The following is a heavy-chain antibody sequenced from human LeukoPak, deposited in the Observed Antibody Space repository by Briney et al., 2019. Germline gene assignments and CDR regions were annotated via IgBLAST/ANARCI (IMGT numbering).Heavy chain of an antibody. CDR1: GGTFSSYA. V-gene: IGHV1-69*13. CDR3: ARGEVEMTTITYLYN. J-gene: IGHJ4*02. CDR2: IIPIFGTA. D-gene: IGHD5-24*01. Sequence: GASVTVSFKASGGTFSSYAISWVRQAPGQGLEWVGGIIPIFGTANNAQKFQGRVTITPDESTSTAYMELSSLRSEDTAVYYCARGEVEMTTITYLYNSGQRTLVTASS.